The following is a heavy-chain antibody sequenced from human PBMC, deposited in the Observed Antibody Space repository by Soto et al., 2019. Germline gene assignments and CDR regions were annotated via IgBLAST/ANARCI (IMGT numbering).Heavy chain of an antibody. CDR1: GDSIGTTHSY. V-gene: IGHV4-39*01. CDR2: IHYSGST. CDR3: ARHEGNGNVWPLDY. J-gene: IGHJ4*02. Sequence: PSETLFLTCTVSGDSIGTTHSYWAWIRQSPGKGLEWIGNIHYSGSTYYMPSLRSRVTLSVDTSKNQFSLRLTSVTAEDTAVYYCARHEGNGNVWPLDYWGQGILVTVSS. D-gene: IGHD2-8*01.